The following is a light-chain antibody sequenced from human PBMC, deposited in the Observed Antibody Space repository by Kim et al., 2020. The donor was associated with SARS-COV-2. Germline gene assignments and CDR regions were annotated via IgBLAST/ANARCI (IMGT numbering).Light chain of an antibody. Sequence: SVSPGQTASFTCSGDKLGDKYACWYQQKPGQSPVLVIYQDSKRPSGTPERFSGSNSGNTATLSISGTQAMDEADYYCQAWDSSTVVFGGGTQLTVL. CDR3: QAWDSSTVV. J-gene: IGLJ2*01. CDR2: QDS. V-gene: IGLV3-1*01. CDR1: KLGDKY.